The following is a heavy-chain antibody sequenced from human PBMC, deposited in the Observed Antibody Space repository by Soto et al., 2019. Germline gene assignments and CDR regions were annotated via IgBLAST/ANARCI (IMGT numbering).Heavy chain of an antibody. Sequence: EVQLLESGGGLVQPGGSLRLSCAASGFTFSSYAMSWVRQAPGKGLEWVSAISGSGGSTYYADSVKGRFTISRDNSKNTLYLQMNSLRAEDTAVYYCAKDMVWGSSGYTPNNFDYWGQGTLVTVSS. CDR3: AKDMVWGSSGYTPNNFDY. V-gene: IGHV3-23*01. CDR1: GFTFSSYA. CDR2: ISGSGGST. J-gene: IGHJ4*02. D-gene: IGHD3-22*01.